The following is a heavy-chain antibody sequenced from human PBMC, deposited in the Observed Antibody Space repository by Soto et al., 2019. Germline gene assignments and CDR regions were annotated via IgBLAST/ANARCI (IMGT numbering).Heavy chain of an antibody. Sequence: PGGSLRLSCAASGFTFSSYGMHWVRQAPGKGLEWVAVISYDGSNKYYADSVKGRFTISRDNSKNTLYLQMNSLRAEDTAVYYCAKDRIVVVPDSCMDVWGQGTTVTVSS. CDR2: ISYDGSNK. V-gene: IGHV3-30*18. D-gene: IGHD2-2*01. J-gene: IGHJ6*02. CDR1: GFTFSSYG. CDR3: AKDRIVVVPDSCMDV.